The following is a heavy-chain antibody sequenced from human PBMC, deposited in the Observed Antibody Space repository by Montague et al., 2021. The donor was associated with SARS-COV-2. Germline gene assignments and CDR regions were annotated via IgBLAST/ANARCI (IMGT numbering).Heavy chain of an antibody. CDR2: ISHSGNT. J-gene: IGHJ6*03. CDR3: ARLGDGIVPSPILGLGPYYACYYMDV. D-gene: IGHD2-2*02. V-gene: IGHV4-34*01. CDR1: GESFSRYY. Sequence: SETLSLTCAVFGESFSRYYWSWIRQPPGKGLEWIGEISHSGNTKYNPSLQSRVSISSDTSRNQFSLKVSSVTAADTAIYYCARLGDGIVPSPILGLGPYYACYYMDVWGQGTTVTVSS.